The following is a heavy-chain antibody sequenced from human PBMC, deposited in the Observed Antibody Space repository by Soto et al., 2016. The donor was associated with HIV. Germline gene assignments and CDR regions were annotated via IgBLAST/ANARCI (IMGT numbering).Heavy chain of an antibody. J-gene: IGHJ4*02. Sequence: EVQLVESGGGLVKPGGSLRLSCAASGFSFSHTWMSWVRQTPGKGLEWVGRIKSKIDGGTTDYAAPVKGRFTISRDDSKNLLYVQMNSLKTEDTAVYFCTSDRPYTLQFDYWAGNPGHRLL. CDR1: GFSFSHTW. CDR3: TSDRPYTLQFDY. D-gene: IGHD2-2*02. V-gene: IGHV3-15*01. CDR2: IKSKIDGGTT.